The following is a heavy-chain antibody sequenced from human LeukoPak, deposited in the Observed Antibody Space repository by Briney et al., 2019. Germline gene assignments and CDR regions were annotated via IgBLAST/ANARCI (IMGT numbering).Heavy chain of an antibody. Sequence: ASVKVSCKASGYTFTGYYMHWVRQAPGQGLEWMGWINPNSGGTNYAQKCQGRVTMTRDTSISTAYMELSRLRSDDTAVYYCASRLRFLEWLSYWGQGTLVTVSS. J-gene: IGHJ4*02. V-gene: IGHV1-2*02. D-gene: IGHD3-3*01. CDR2: INPNSGGT. CDR3: ASRLRFLEWLSY. CDR1: GYTFTGYY.